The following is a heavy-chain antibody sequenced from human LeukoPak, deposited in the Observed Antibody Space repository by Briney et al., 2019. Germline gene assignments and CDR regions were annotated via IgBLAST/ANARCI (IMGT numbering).Heavy chain of an antibody. Sequence: SETLSLTCTVSGGSISSYYWSWIRQPPGKGLEWIGYIYYSGSTNYNPSLKSRVTISVDTSKNQFSLKLSSVTAADTAVYYCARGAMVRGVNPFDPWGQGTLVTVSS. D-gene: IGHD3-10*01. CDR1: GGSISSYY. CDR3: ARGAMVRGVNPFDP. J-gene: IGHJ5*02. CDR2: IYYSGST. V-gene: IGHV4-59*01.